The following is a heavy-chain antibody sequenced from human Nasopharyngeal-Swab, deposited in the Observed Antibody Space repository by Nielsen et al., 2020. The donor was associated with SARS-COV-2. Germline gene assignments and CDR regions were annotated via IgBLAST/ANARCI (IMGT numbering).Heavy chain of an antibody. J-gene: IGHJ4*02. Sequence: GESLKISCAASGFTFSRYSMHWVRQAPGKGLEWVANIKQDGSEKYYVDSVKGRFTISRDNAKNSLYLQMNSLRAEDTAVYYCARERNVYSSSWYFDYWGQGTLVTVSS. CDR3: ARERNVYSSSWYFDY. D-gene: IGHD6-13*01. CDR1: GFTFSRYS. CDR2: IKQDGSEK. V-gene: IGHV3-7*01.